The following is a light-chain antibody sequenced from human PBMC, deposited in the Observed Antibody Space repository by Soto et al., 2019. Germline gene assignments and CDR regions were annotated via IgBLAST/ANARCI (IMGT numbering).Light chain of an antibody. CDR2: EDN. V-gene: IGLV6-57*04. CDR1: SGTIASNY. CDR3: QSYDGSTNHVV. J-gene: IGLJ2*01. Sequence: NFMLTQPHSVSESPGKTVTISCTSSSGTIASNYVQWYQQRPGSAPTTVIYEDNQKPSGVPDRFSGSIDSSSNTASPTISGLTTEDEADDYCQSYDGSTNHVVFGGGTKLTVL.